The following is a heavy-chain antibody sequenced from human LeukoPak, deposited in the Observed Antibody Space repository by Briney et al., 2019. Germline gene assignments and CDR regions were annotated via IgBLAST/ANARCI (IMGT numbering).Heavy chain of an antibody. CDR1: GGSISSGDYY. V-gene: IGHV4-30-4*08. CDR2: IYYSGST. J-gene: IGHJ4*02. CDR3: ARGLGSSGWPLIDY. Sequence: SETLSLTCTVSGGSISSGDYYWSWIRQPPGKGLEWIGYIYYSGSTYYNPSLKSRVTISVDTSKNQFSLKLSSVTAADTAVYYCARGLGSSGWPLIDYWGQGTLVTVSS. D-gene: IGHD6-19*01.